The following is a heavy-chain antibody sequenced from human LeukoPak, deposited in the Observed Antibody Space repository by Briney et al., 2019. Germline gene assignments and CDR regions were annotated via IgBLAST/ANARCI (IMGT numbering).Heavy chain of an antibody. CDR2: ISFGGDRT. J-gene: IGHJ6*04. CDR3: AKIRVPQLSSYYYGMDV. V-gene: IGHV3-23*01. CDR1: GFIFSNYV. Sequence: GGSLRLSCAASGFIFSNYVMTWVRLAPGRGLEGVSSISFGGDRTYYADSVKGRFTISRDNSRNTLYLQMSGLRVEDTAVYYCAKIRVPQLSSYYYGMDVWGNGTTVTVSS. D-gene: IGHD3-10*02.